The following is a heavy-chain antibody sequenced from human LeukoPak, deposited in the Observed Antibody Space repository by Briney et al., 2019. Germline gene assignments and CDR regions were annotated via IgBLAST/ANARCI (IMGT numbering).Heavy chain of an antibody. D-gene: IGHD3-16*01. Sequence: GGSLRLSCTASGFTFGDYAMSWFRQAPGKGLEWVGFIRSKAYGGTTEYAASVKGRFTISRDDSKSIAYLRMNSLKTEDTAVYYCTREFQGDGFDYWGQGTLVTVSS. CDR2: IRSKAYGGTT. J-gene: IGHJ4*02. V-gene: IGHV3-49*03. CDR1: GFTFGDYA. CDR3: TREFQGDGFDY.